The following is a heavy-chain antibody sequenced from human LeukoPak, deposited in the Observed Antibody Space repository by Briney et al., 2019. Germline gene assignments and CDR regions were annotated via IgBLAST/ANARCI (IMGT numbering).Heavy chain of an antibody. J-gene: IGHJ4*02. CDR3: ARGQRYFDWLSEPFDY. D-gene: IGHD3-9*01. CDR1: GFTFSSYY. V-gene: IGHV3-48*02. CDR2: ISSSSSTI. Sequence: GGSLRLSCAASGFTFSSYYVTWIRQAPGKGLEWVSYISSSSSTIYYADSVKGRFTISRDNAKNSLYLQMNSLRDEDTAVYYCARGQRYFDWLSEPFDYWGQGTLVTVSS.